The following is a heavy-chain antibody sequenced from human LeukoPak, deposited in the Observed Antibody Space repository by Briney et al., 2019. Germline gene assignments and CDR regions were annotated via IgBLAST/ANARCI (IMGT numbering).Heavy chain of an antibody. J-gene: IGHJ4*02. V-gene: IGHV1-18*01. Sequence: ASVKVSCKASGYTFVNYGISWVRQAPGQGLEWMGWISAYNGNTNYGQKVQARVSMTTDTSTSTAYMELRSLTSDDTAVYYCARDHSQTYDSSGYYSAYWGQGTLVTVSS. D-gene: IGHD3-22*01. CDR3: ARDHSQTYDSSGYYSAY. CDR2: ISAYNGNT. CDR1: GYTFVNYG.